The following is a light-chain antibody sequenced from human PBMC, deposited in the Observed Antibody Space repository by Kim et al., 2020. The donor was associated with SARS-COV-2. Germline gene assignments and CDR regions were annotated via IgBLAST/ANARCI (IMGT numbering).Light chain of an antibody. V-gene: IGKV3-11*01. CDR1: QTIGIS. J-gene: IGKJ4*01. CDR3: QQRNNWPPAVT. CDR2: DAA. Sequence: PGERAILSCRASQTIGISLGWYQHKLGQAPRLLIYDAANRAAGIPDRFSGGGSGTDFTLTLSNLEPEDFAIYYFQQRNNWPPAVTFGGGTKVDIK.